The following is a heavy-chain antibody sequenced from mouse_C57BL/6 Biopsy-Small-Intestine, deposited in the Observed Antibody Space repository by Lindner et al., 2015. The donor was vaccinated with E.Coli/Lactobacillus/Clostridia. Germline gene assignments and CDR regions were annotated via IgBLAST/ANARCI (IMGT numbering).Heavy chain of an antibody. D-gene: IGHD1-1*01. V-gene: IGHV1-15*01. CDR3: ARRGLITSVVTPDY. CDR2: IDPETGGT. J-gene: IGHJ2*01. Sequence: VQLQESGAELVRPGASVTLSCKASGYTFTGYEMHWVKQTPVHGLEWIGAIDPETGGTAYNQKFKDKATLTADKSSNTAYMQLSSLTSEDSAVYYCARRGLITSVVTPDYWGQGTTLTVSS. CDR1: GYTFTGYE.